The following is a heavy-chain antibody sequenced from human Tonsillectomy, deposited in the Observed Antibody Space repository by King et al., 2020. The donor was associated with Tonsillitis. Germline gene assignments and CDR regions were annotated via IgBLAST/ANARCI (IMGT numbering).Heavy chain of an antibody. D-gene: IGHD6-13*01. CDR1: GFTFSSYW. V-gene: IGHV3-7*03. Sequence: QLVQSGGGLVQPGGSLRLSCAASGFTFSSYWMSWVRQAPGKGLEWVAEIKQDGSEKYYVDSVKARFTISRDNAKNSLYLQMNSLRVEDTAVYYCAREEASWSSWNFDYWGQGTLVTVSS. J-gene: IGHJ4*02. CDR2: IKQDGSEK. CDR3: AREEASWSSWNFDY.